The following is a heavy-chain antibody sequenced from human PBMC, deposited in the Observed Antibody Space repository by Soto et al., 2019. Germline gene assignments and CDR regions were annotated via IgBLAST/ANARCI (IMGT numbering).Heavy chain of an antibody. V-gene: IGHV1-2*04. Sequence: ASVKVSCKASGYTFTSYGISWVRHAPGQGLEWMGWISAYSGGTNYAQKFQGWVTMTRDTSISTAYMELSRLRSDDTAVYYCARSAAGRAPRRYYYYGMDVWGQGTTVTVSS. CDR1: GYTFTSYG. D-gene: IGHD6-13*01. CDR3: ARSAAGRAPRRYYYYGMDV. J-gene: IGHJ6*02. CDR2: ISAYSGGT.